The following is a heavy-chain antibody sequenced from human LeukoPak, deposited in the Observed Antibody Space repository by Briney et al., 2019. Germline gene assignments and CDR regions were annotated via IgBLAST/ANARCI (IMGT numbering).Heavy chain of an antibody. J-gene: IGHJ6*04. CDR1: GGSISSYY. CDR2: IYYSGTT. V-gene: IGHV4-59*01. CDR3: ARGLYAASNVDV. D-gene: IGHD2/OR15-2a*01. Sequence: SETLSLTCAVSGGSISSYYWSWIRQPPGKGLEWIGYIYYSGTTNYNPSLKSRVTISVDTSKNQFSLKLSSVTAADTAVYYCARGLYAASNVDVWGKGTTVTVSS.